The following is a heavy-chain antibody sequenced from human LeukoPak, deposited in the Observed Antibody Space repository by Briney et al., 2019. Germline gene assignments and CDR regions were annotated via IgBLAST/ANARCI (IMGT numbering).Heavy chain of an antibody. J-gene: IGHJ4*02. CDR1: GFTFRDYY. V-gene: IGHV3-11*03. D-gene: IGHD1-26*01. CDR3: AKELRPNDY. Sequence: PGGSLRLSCVASGFTFRDYYMSWIRRAPGKGLEWVSYISSSSSYIDYADSVKGRFTISRDSSIDTLFLEMNSLRAEDTAVYFCAKELRPNDYWGQGTLVTVSS. CDR2: ISSSSSYI.